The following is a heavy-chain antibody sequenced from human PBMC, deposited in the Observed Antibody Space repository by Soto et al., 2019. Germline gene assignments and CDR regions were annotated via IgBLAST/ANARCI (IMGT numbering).Heavy chain of an antibody. Sequence: GGSLRLSCSASGFIFSESTLYWVRQVPGKGLEAISAVSTSGRSTYYADSVKDRFTISRDNSKNTLFLQMGSLRPEDTAIYYCVKQAHGLDGVAFDYWGQGTQVTVSS. CDR2: VSTSGRST. D-gene: IGHD2-15*01. CDR3: VKQAHGLDGVAFDY. J-gene: IGHJ4*02. V-gene: IGHV3-64D*06. CDR1: GFIFSEST.